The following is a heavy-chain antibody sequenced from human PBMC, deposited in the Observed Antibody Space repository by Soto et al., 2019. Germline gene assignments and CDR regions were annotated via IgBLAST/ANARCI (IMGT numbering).Heavy chain of an antibody. CDR3: ARANYYDFWSGYYNYYYYMDV. V-gene: IGHV1-18*01. CDR1: GGTFSSYA. D-gene: IGHD3-3*01. CDR2: ISANNGNT. Sequence: ASVKVSCKASGGTFSSYAISWVRQAPGQGLEWMGGISANNGNTNYAQKFQGRVTMTTDTSTSTAYMELRSLRSDDTAVYYCARANYYDFWSGYYNYYYYMDVWGKGTTVTVSS. J-gene: IGHJ6*03.